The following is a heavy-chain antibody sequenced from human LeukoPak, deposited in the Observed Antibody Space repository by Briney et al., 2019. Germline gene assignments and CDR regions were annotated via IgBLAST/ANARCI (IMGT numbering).Heavy chain of an antibody. J-gene: IGHJ6*02. V-gene: IGHV3-74*01. Sequence: GGSLRLSCAASGLAFSAHKMHWVRQAPRKGLVWVSRISTDGYTTDYADFVQGRFTASRDNTKNTWSLEMNSLRAEDTAVYYCARDPVVPAAARYYYYYGMDVWGQGTTVTVSS. D-gene: IGHD2-2*01. CDR3: ARDPVVPAAARYYYYYGMDV. CDR1: GLAFSAHK. CDR2: ISTDGYTT.